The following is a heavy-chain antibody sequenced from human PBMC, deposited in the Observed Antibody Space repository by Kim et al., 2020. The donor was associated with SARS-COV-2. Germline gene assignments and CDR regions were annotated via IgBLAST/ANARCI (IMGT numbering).Heavy chain of an antibody. D-gene: IGHD6-13*01. V-gene: IGHV3-30*01. J-gene: IGHJ4*02. CDR3: ARGEQQLTEGGYFDY. Sequence: DAWKGRFTISRDNSKNSLYLQMNSLGAEDTAVYYCARGEQQLTEGGYFDYWGQGTLVTVSS.